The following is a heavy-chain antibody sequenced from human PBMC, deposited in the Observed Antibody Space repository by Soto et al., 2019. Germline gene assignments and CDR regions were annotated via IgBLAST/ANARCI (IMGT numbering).Heavy chain of an antibody. D-gene: IGHD3-3*01. Sequence: VQLVESGGGLVKPGGSLRLSCAASGFTFSDYYMNWVRQAPGKGLEWVSSISSSSTIYYADSVKGRFTISRDNAKNSLYLQMNSLRAEDTAVYYCARGTGVLRFLEWLPDYYYGMDVWGQGTTVTVSS. CDR3: ARGTGVLRFLEWLPDYYYGMDV. V-gene: IGHV3-11*04. CDR2: ISSSSTI. CDR1: GFTFSDYY. J-gene: IGHJ6*02.